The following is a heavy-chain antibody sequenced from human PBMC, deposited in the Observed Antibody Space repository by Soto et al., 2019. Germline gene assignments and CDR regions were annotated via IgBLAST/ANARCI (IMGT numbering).Heavy chain of an antibody. CDR1: GFTFSDYG. CDR2: ISYDGSFV. CDR3: AKERGRNRNFAMDV. D-gene: IGHD1-1*01. J-gene: IGHJ6*03. Sequence: PWVSLRLSCVVSGFTFSDYGFHWVRQAPGKGLDWVAAISYDGSFVYYADSVRGRFTISRDNSRNTLDLQMNTLRHEDTAVYYCAKERGRNRNFAMDVWGKGTSVTVSS. V-gene: IGHV3-30*18.